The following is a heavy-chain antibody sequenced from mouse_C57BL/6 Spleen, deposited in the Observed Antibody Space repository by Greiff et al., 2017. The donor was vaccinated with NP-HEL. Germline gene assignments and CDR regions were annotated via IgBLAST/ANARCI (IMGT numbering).Heavy chain of an antibody. CDR3: ARVDYDGYFCYAMDY. CDR2: IYPGDGDT. Sequence: QVQLQQSGPELVKPGASVKISCKASGYAFSSSWMNWVKQRPGKGLEWIGRIYPGDGDTNYNGKFKGKATLTADKSSSTAYMQLSSLTSEDSAVYFCARVDYDGYFCYAMDYWGQGTSVTVSS. J-gene: IGHJ4*01. D-gene: IGHD2-3*01. CDR1: GYAFSSSW. V-gene: IGHV1-82*01.